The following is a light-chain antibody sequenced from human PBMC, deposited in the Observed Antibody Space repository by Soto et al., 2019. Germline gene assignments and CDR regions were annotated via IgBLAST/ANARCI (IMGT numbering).Light chain of an antibody. J-gene: IGLJ2*01. V-gene: IGLV2-14*03. CDR2: GVI. CDR1: RSDIVYSF. Sequence: QSALTQPACVSGSRGQSITISCTGSRSDIVYSFVSWYQQHPGKAPKLIIYGVINRPSGVSNRFSGSKSDNTASLTISGLQAEDEADYYCSSYTSSTSLVFGGGTKLTAL. CDR3: SSYTSSTSLV.